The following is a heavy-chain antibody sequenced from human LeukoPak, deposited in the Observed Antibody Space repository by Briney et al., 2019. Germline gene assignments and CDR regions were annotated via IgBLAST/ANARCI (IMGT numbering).Heavy chain of an antibody. CDR3: AKEIVVVPASGSAFDI. J-gene: IGHJ3*02. V-gene: IGHV3-23*01. Sequence: GGSLRLSCAASGFTFSSYAMSWVRQAPGKGLEWVSAISGSGGSIYYADSVKGRFTISRDNSKSTLYLQMNSLRAEDTAVHYRAKEIVVVPASGSAFDIWGQGTMVTVSS. CDR2: ISGSGGSI. CDR1: GFTFSSYA. D-gene: IGHD2-2*01.